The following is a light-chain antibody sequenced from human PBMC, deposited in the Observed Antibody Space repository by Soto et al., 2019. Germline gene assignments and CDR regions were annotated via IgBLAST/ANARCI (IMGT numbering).Light chain of an antibody. CDR2: GAS. V-gene: IGKV3-15*01. CDR3: QQYHNWPPKYT. Sequence: EIVMTQSPAALALSPGDGATLSCRASQTVASNLAWYQQKPGQGPRRLIHGASTRADGVPARFRGSGSRTDFTLTISSLQSEDFAVDYCQQYHNWPPKYTFGQGTKLQI. CDR1: QTVASN. J-gene: IGKJ2*01.